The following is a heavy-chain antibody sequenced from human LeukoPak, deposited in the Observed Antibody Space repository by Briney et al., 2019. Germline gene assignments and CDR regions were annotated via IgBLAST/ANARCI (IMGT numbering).Heavy chain of an antibody. Sequence: SETLSLTCTVSRGSISSSKSYWVWIRQPQGKGLEWFGYIRYGGSTFYAPSLNSRVTISVDTSKNQLSLKMGSVTAADTAVYHCGRSIGYSSGASCSYGMDVWGQGTTVTVSS. D-gene: IGHD2-2*01. J-gene: IGHJ6*02. CDR3: GRSIGYSSGASCSYGMDV. CDR1: RGSISSSKSY. CDR2: IRYGGST. V-gene: IGHV4-39*01.